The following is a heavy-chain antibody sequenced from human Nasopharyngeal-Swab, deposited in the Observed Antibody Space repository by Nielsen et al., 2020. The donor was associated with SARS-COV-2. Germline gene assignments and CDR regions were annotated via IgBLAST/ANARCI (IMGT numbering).Heavy chain of an antibody. V-gene: IGHV3-23*01. D-gene: IGHD3-3*01. CDR3: ATSKGDFWSGYYTYYYCDY. CDR2: ISGSGGST. CDR1: GFTFSSYA. Sequence: GESLKISCAASGFTFSSYAMSWVRQAPGKGLEWVSAISGSGGSTYYADSVKGRFTISRDNSKNTLYLQMNSLRAEDTAVYYCATSKGDFWSGYYTYYYCDYWGQGTLVTVSS. J-gene: IGHJ4*02.